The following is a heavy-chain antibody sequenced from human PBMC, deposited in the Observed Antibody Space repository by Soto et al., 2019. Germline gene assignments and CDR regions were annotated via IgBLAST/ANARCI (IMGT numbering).Heavy chain of an antibody. CDR3: ARGGILGYCSGGSCFNWFDP. CDR2: INHSGST. CDR1: GGSFSGYY. J-gene: IGHJ5*02. V-gene: IGHV4-34*01. Sequence: PSETLSLTCAVYGGSFSGYYWSWIRQPPGKGLEWIGEINHSGSTNYNPSLKSRVTISVDTSKNQFSLKLSSVTAADTAVYYCARGGILGYCSGGSCFNWFDPWGQGTLVTVSS. D-gene: IGHD2-15*01.